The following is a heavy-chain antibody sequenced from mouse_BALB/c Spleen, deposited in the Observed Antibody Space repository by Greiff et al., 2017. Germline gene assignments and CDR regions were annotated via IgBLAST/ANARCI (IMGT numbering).Heavy chain of an antibody. CDR2: INPGSGGT. D-gene: IGHD1-1*01. CDR1: GYSFTNYL. CDR3: ARKGIYYYGSSYVDYAMDY. Sequence: QVQLQQSGAELVRPGTSVKVSCKASGYSFTNYLIEWVKQRPGQGLEWIGVINPGSGGTNYNEKFKGKATLTADKSSSTAYMQLSSLTSDDSAVYFCARKGIYYYGSSYVDYAMDYWGQGTSVTVSS. V-gene: IGHV1-54*01. J-gene: IGHJ4*01.